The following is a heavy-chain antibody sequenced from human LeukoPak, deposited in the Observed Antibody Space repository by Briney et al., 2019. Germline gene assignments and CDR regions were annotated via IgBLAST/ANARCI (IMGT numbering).Heavy chain of an antibody. D-gene: IGHD3-10*01. J-gene: IGHJ5*02. CDR1: RFTSSISA. Sequence: GGSLRLSCVASRFTSSISAMRWGCQAPGKGLEWVAVISYDGSNKYYADSVKGRFTISRDNSKNTLYLQMNSLRAEDTAVFYCAAKVQRFGENGFEPWGQGTLVTVSS. CDR3: AAKVQRFGENGFEP. CDR2: ISYDGSNK. V-gene: IGHV3-30-3*01.